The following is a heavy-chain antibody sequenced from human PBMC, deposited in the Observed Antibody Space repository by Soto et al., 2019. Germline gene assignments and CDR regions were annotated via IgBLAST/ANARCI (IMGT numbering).Heavy chain of an antibody. V-gene: IGHV3-23*01. CDR2: ISGGGGST. J-gene: IGHJ5*02. D-gene: IGHD6-13*01. CDR1: GFTFSGYP. Sequence: GGPLRLSCAASGFTFSGYPMSWVRQAPGKGLGWVSAISGGGGSTYYADSVKGRFTISRDNSKNTLYLQMNSLRAEDTAVYYCAKGVSSSWYWFDPWRQGTLVTVSS. CDR3: AKGVSSSWYWFDP.